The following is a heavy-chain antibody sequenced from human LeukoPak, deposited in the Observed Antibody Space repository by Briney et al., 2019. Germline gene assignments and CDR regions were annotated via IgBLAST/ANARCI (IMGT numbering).Heavy chain of an antibody. D-gene: IGHD4-11*01. CDR1: GFTFSSYG. CDR2: ISYDGSNK. J-gene: IGHJ4*02. V-gene: IGHV3-30*18. CDR3: AKEISPYAVFDY. Sequence: GGSLRLSCAASGFTFSSYGMHWVRQAPGKGLEWVAVISYDGSNKYYADSVKGRFTISRDNSKNTLYLQMNSLRAEDTAVYYCAKEISPYAVFDYWGQGTLVTVSS.